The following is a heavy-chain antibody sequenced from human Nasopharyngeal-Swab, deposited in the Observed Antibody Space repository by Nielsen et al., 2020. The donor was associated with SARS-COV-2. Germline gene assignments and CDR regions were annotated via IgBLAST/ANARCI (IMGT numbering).Heavy chain of an antibody. V-gene: IGHV2-70*01. D-gene: IGHD6-13*01. Sequence: SGPTLVKPTQTLSLTCTFSGFSLSTSGMCVSWIRQPPGKALEWLALIDWDDDKYYSTSLKTRLTISKDTSKNQVVLTVTDMDPVDTATYYCARTPPTIAAHAFDIWGQGTMVTVSS. CDR1: GFSLSTSGMC. J-gene: IGHJ3*02. CDR3: ARTPPTIAAHAFDI. CDR2: IDWDDDK.